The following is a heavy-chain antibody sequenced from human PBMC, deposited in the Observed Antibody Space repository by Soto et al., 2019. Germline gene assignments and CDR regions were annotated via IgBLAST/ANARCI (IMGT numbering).Heavy chain of an antibody. CDR1: GYTVTNYY. J-gene: IGHJ5*02. CDR2: INPSGGGT. D-gene: IGHD2-2*01. CDR3: ARDTFVSPPVVLPAGWGNWFDP. Sequence: ASVKVSCKASGYTVTNYYIHWVRQVPGQGLEWMGIINPSGGGTSYAQKFQGRVTMTRDTSTSTVYMELSGLRSEDSAVYYCARDTFVSPPVVLPAGWGNWFDPWGQGTLVTVYS. V-gene: IGHV1-46*01.